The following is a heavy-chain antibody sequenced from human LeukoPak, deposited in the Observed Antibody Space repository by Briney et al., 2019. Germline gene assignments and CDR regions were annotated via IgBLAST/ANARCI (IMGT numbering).Heavy chain of an antibody. J-gene: IGHJ6*02. D-gene: IGHD1-26*01. Sequence: SSETLSLTCTVSGGSISSYYWSWIRQPPGKGLGWIGYIYYSGSTNYNPSLKSRVTISVDTSKNQFSLKLSSVTAADTAVYYCARVRSMGEDYYYYGMDVWGQGTTVTVSS. CDR3: ARVRSMGEDYYYYGMDV. V-gene: IGHV4-59*01. CDR1: GGSISSYY. CDR2: IYYSGST.